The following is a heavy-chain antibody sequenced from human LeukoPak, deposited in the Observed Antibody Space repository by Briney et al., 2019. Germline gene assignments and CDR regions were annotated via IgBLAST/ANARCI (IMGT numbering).Heavy chain of an antibody. J-gene: IGHJ4*02. CDR2: INHSGST. Sequence: SETLSLTCAVYGGSFSGYYWSWIRQPPGKGLEWIGEINHSGSTNYNPSLKSRVTISVDTSKNQFSLKLSSVTAADTAVYYCARLDIVATIPKSVDYWGQGTLVTVSS. CDR3: ARLDIVATIPKSVDY. CDR1: GGSFSGYY. D-gene: IGHD5-12*01. V-gene: IGHV4-34*01.